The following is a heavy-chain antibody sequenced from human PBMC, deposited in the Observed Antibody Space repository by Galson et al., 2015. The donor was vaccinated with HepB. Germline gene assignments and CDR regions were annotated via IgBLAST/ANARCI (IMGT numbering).Heavy chain of an antibody. Sequence: SLRLSCAASGVTFDDHTMNWVRHAPGKGLEWVSVIGWTGVGRYYAPPVKGRFTISRDNSKNTLYLQMRSLRSEDTAVYYCAKDLGGITTGEVYYNGIDVWGQGTTVIVS. CDR1: GVTFDDHT. J-gene: IGHJ6*02. D-gene: IGHD1-1*01. CDR3: AKDLGGITTGEVYYNGIDV. V-gene: IGHV3-43*01. CDR2: IGWTGVGR.